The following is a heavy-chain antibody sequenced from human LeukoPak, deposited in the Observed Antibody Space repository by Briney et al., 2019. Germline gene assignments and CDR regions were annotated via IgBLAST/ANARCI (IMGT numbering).Heavy chain of an antibody. V-gene: IGHV3-53*01. CDR2: IHSDGNT. CDR1: GFTVSNNY. CDR3: AKYGDAFDI. D-gene: IGHD2/OR15-2a*01. Sequence: PGGSLRLSCEPSGFTVSNNYMTWVRQAPGKGLEWVSNIHSDGNTYYADSVKGRFTISRDSSKNTLFLQMNSLRVDDTAVYYCAKYGDAFDIWGQGTMVTVS. J-gene: IGHJ3*02.